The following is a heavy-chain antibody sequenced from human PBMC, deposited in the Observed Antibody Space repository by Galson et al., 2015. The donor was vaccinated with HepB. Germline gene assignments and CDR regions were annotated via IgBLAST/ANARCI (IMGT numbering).Heavy chain of an antibody. CDR2: ISSSSSTI. CDR3: ARDRPYYYDSSGYPTAKTDY. CDR1: GFTFSSYS. J-gene: IGHJ4*02. D-gene: IGHD3-22*01. V-gene: IGHV3-48*02. Sequence: SLRLSCAASGFTFSSYSMNWVRQAPGKGLEWVSYISSSSSTIYYADSVKGRFTISRDNAKNSLYLQMNSLRDEDTAVYYCARDRPYYYDSSGYPTAKTDYWGQGTLVTVSS.